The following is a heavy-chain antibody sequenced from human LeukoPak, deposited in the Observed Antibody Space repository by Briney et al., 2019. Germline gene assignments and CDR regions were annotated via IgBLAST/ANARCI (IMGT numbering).Heavy chain of an antibody. CDR1: GGSISSYY. CDR2: IYYSGST. D-gene: IGHD3-3*01. Sequence: SETLSLTCTVSGGSISSYYWSWIRQPPGKGLEWIGYIYYSGSTNYNPSLKSRVTISVDTSKNQFSLKLSSVTAADTAVYYCATNSDFWSGYYIYYYYYMDVWGKGTTVTVSS. J-gene: IGHJ6*03. CDR3: ATNSDFWSGYYIYYYYYMDV. V-gene: IGHV4-59*01.